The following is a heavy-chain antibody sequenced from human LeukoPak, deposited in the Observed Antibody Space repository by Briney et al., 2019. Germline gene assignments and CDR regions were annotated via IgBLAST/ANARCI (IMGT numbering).Heavy chain of an antibody. Sequence: ASVKVSCKASGYTFTTYGVSWVRQAPRQGLEWIGWFSAYNGNTSYAQKLQGRVTMTTDTSTSKAYMELRSLRSDDTAVDYCARDGHSSSWYLAYWGQGTLVTVSS. D-gene: IGHD6-13*01. V-gene: IGHV1-18*01. CDR1: GYTFTTYG. CDR2: FSAYNGNT. J-gene: IGHJ4*02. CDR3: ARDGHSSSWYLAY.